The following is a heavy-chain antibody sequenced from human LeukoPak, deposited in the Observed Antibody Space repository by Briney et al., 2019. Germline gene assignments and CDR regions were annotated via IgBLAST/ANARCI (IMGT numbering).Heavy chain of an antibody. D-gene: IGHD3-10*01. CDR1: GASFSGYY. Sequence: SETLSLTCAVYGASFSGYYWSWIRQPPGKGLEWIGEINHSGSTNYNPSLKSRVTISVDTSKNQFSLKLSSVTAADTAVYYCARHRGNMVRGVMEDNWFDPWGQGTLVIVSS. J-gene: IGHJ5*02. CDR3: ARHRGNMVRGVMEDNWFDP. V-gene: IGHV4-34*01. CDR2: INHSGST.